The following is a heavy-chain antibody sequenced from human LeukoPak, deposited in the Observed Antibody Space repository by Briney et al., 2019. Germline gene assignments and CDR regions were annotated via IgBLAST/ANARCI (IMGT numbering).Heavy chain of an antibody. CDR1: GGSISSYY. CDR2: IYYRGST. CDR3: ARRRGSGSYAAFDI. Sequence: SETLSLTCTVSGGSISSYYWSWIRQPPGKGLEWIGYIYYRGSTNYNPSLKSRVTISVDTSKNQFSLKLSSVTAADTAVYYCARRRGSGSYAAFDIWGQGTMVTVSS. V-gene: IGHV4-59*08. J-gene: IGHJ3*02. D-gene: IGHD3-10*01.